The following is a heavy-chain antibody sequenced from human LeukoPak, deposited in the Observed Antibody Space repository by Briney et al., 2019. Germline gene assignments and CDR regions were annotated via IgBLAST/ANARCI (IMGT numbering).Heavy chain of an antibody. CDR3: ASGGGHSSSWSSSPANWPFDP. V-gene: IGHV1-2*02. CDR1: GYTFTGYY. J-gene: IGHJ5*02. CDR2: INPNSGGT. Sequence: GASVKVSCKASGYTFTGYYMHWVRQAPGQGLEWMGWINPNSGGTNYAQKFQGRVTMTRDTSISTAYMELSRLRSDDTAVYYCASGGGHSSSWSSSPANWPFDPWGQGTLVTVSS. D-gene: IGHD6-13*01.